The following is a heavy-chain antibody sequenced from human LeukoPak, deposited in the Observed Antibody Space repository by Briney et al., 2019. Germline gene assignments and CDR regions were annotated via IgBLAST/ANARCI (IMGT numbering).Heavy chain of an antibody. CDR1: GFTFSSYA. J-gene: IGHJ3*02. CDR2: ISGSGGST. CDR3: AKGRYFHDNSDAFEI. Sequence: GGSLRLSCAASGFTFSSYAISWVRQAPGKGLEWVSAISGSGGSTYYADSVKGRFTISRDNSKNTLYLQMNSLRAEDTAVYQCAKGRYFHDNSDAFEIWGQGTMVTVSS. V-gene: IGHV3-23*01. D-gene: IGHD3-22*01.